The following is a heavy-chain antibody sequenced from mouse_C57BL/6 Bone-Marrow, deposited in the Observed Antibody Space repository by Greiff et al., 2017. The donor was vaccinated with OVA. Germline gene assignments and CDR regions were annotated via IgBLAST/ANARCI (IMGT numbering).Heavy chain of an antibody. J-gene: IGHJ3*01. D-gene: IGHD2-1*01. CDR1: GYTFTSYW. CDR3: ARGGIYYGNYVAY. V-gene: IGHV1-64*01. CDR2: IHPNSGST. Sequence: QVQLQQPGAELVKPGASLKLSCKASGYTFTSYWMHWVKQRPGQGLEWIGMIHPNSGSTNYNEKFKSKATLTVDKSSSTAYMQLSSLTSEDSAVYYCARGGIYYGNYVAYWGQGTLVTVSA.